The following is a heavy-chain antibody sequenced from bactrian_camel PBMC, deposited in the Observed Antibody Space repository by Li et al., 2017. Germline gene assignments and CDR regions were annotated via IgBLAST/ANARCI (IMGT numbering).Heavy chain of an antibody. Sequence: HVQLVESGGGSVQAGGSLRLSCAVSRYIDGRYCLGWFRQAPGKEREGVASISSDGIETYADSVKGRFAISHGKEKNTLGLQMNNLITDDTAMYYCAAESLCAWLGTTEAYFGQGTQVTVS. CDR2: ISSDGIE. J-gene: IGHJ4*01. CDR1: RYIDGRYC. D-gene: IGHD1*01. V-gene: IGHV3S55*01.